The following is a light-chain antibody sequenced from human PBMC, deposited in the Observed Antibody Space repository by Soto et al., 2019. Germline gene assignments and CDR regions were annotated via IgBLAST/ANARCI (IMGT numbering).Light chain of an antibody. CDR2: EVS. V-gene: IGLV2-8*01. CDR3: SSYAGTHIV. Sequence: QSALTQPPSASGSPGQSVTISCTGPSSDVGGYNYVSWYQQHPGRAPKLMIYEVSKRPSGVPDRFSGSKSGNTASLTVSGLQAEDEADYYCSSYAGTHIVFGIGTKLTVL. J-gene: IGLJ1*01. CDR1: SSDVGGYNY.